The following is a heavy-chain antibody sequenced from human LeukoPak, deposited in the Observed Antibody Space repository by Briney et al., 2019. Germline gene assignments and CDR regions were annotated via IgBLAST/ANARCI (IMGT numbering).Heavy chain of an antibody. V-gene: IGHV1-2*02. CDR3: AKDLLRSRITMVREAPANNWFDP. J-gene: IGHJ5*02. D-gene: IGHD3-10*01. Sequence: GASVKVSCKASGYTFTAYYMHWVRQAPGQGLEWMGWINPNSGGTNYAQKFQGRVTMTRDTSISTAYMELSRLRSDDTAVYYCAKDLLRSRITMVREAPANNWFDPWGQGTLVTVSS. CDR2: INPNSGGT. CDR1: GYTFTAYY.